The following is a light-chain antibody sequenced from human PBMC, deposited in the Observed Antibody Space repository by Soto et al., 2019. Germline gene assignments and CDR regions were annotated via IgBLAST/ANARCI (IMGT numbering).Light chain of an antibody. V-gene: IGKV1-27*01. J-gene: IGKJ5*01. Sequence: DIQMTQSPSSLSASVGDRVTITCRASQGITNFLAWYQQKPGKVPKLLIHAASTLHSGVPSRFSGSGSGTDFTLTISSLQPEDVATYYCQKYTSAPITFGQGTRLEIK. CDR3: QKYTSAPIT. CDR2: AAS. CDR1: QGITNF.